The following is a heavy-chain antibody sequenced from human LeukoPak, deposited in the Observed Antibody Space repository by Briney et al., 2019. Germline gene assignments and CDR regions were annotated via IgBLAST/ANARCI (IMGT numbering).Heavy chain of an antibody. Sequence: PGGSLRLSCAASGFTFSRSWMHWVRQAPGEGLVWVSRISTDGSTTTYADSVKGRFTISRDNAKNTLYLQMNSLRGEDTAVYYCVRACSSTNCRSGFDPWGQGTLVTVSS. V-gene: IGHV3-74*01. CDR3: VRACSSTNCRSGFDP. CDR2: ISTDGSTT. D-gene: IGHD2-2*01. CDR1: GFTFSRSW. J-gene: IGHJ5*02.